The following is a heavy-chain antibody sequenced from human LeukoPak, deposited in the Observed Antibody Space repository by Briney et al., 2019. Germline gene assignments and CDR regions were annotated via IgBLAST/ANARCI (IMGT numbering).Heavy chain of an antibody. Sequence: PGGSLRLSCAASGFTFDDYGMSWVRQVPGKGLEWVSGINWNSGSTGYADSVKGRFTISRDNAKSFLYLQMNSLRAEDTALYFCARAKDCSSTTCPFDIWGQGTMVTVSS. CDR3: ARAKDCSSTTCPFDI. CDR1: GFTFDDYG. D-gene: IGHD2-2*01. CDR2: INWNSGST. J-gene: IGHJ3*02. V-gene: IGHV3-20*04.